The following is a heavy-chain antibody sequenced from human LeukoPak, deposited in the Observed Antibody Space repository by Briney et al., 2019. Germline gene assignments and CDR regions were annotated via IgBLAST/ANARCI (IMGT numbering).Heavy chain of an antibody. CDR3: ATTFAARDAFDI. Sequence: ASVKVSCKASGYTFTDYYIHWVRQAPGQGLEWMGWINPNSGGTNYAQNFQGRVTMTRDTSISIAYMELSRLTSDDTALYYCATTFAARDAFDIWGQGTMVTVSS. J-gene: IGHJ3*02. CDR1: GYTFTDYY. V-gene: IGHV1-2*02. CDR2: INPNSGGT. D-gene: IGHD2/OR15-2a*01.